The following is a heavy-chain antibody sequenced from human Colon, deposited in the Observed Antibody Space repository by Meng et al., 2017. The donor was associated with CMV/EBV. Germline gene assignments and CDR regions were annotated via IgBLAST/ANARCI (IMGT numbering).Heavy chain of an antibody. D-gene: IGHD2-2*01. J-gene: IGHJ4*02. CDR2: IKQDGSEK. CDR1: GFTFSSYW. V-gene: IGHV3-7*01. Sequence: LTCAASGFTFSSYWMSWVRQAPGKGLEWVANIKQDGSEKYYVDSVKGRFTISRDNAKNSLYLQMNSLRAEDTAVYYCARNEKSSRRLPYDYWGQGTLVTVSS. CDR3: ARNEKSSRRLPYDY.